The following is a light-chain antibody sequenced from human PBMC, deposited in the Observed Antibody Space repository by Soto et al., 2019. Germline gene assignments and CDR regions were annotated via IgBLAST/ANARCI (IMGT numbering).Light chain of an antibody. CDR3: SSYAGNTIFV. V-gene: IGLV2-23*03. J-gene: IGLJ2*01. Sequence: QSVLTQPASVSGSPGQSITISCTGTNNDVGGYKLVSWYQQHPGKDPKVVIYEGSERPSGVYNRFSGSKSGNTASLTISGLHAEDEAYYYCSSYAGNTIFVFGGGTKVTVL. CDR2: EGS. CDR1: NNDVGGYKL.